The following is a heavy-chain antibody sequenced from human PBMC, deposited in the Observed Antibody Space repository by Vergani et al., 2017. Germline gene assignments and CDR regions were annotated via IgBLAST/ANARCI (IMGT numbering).Heavy chain of an antibody. CDR3: ARHLRQLARNDVFDI. V-gene: IGHV4-39*01. Sequence: LPLQESGPRLVKPSETPSLTCSLSGMSISNNNYYWGWIRHPPGKGLEWIESIYDSRNNNYSPSLKSRVSISVNTSKNQFSLNLTSVTAADTAVYYCARHLRQLARNDVFDIWGHGTLVTVSS. CDR1: GMSISNNNYY. J-gene: IGHJ3*02. CDR2: IYDSRNN. D-gene: IGHD6-6*01.